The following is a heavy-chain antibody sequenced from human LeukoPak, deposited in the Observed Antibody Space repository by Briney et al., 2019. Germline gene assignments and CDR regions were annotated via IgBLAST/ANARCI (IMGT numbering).Heavy chain of an antibody. CDR2: IYHSGST. J-gene: IGHJ4*02. CDR1: GGSISSSYW. V-gene: IGHV4-4*02. D-gene: IGHD1-26*01. CDR3: AREGGGSYSGDY. Sequence: SETLSLTCAVSGGSISSSYWWSWVRQPPGKGLEWIGEIYHSGSTNYNPSLRSRVTISVDKSKNQFSLKLSSVTAADTAVYYCAREGGGSYSGDYWGQGTLVTVSS.